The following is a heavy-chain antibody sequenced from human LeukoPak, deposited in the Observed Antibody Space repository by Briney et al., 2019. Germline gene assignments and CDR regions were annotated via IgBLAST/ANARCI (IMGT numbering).Heavy chain of an antibody. J-gene: IGHJ4*02. D-gene: IGHD3-10*01. CDR3: AKDRGVGELLLIDY. V-gene: IGHV3-23*01. CDR2: ISGSGGST. CDR1: GFTFSSYA. Sequence: PGGSLRLSCAASGFTFSSYAMSWVRQAPGKGLEWVSAISGSGGSTCYADSVKGRFTISRDNSKNTLYLQVNSLRAEDTAVYYCAKDRGVGELLLIDYWGQGTLVTVSS.